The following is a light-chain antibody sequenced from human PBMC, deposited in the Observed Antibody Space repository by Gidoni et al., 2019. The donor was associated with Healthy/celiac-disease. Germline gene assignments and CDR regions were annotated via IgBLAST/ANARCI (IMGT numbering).Light chain of an antibody. V-gene: IGKV3-20*01. Sequence: EIVLTQSPGTLSLSPGERATLSCRASQSVSSSYLAWYQQKPGQAPRLLIYGASSRATDIPDRFSGSGSGTDFTLTISRLDPEDFAVYYCQQYGSSYFTFGPGTKVDIK. CDR1: QSVSSSY. CDR2: GAS. CDR3: QQYGSSYFT. J-gene: IGKJ3*01.